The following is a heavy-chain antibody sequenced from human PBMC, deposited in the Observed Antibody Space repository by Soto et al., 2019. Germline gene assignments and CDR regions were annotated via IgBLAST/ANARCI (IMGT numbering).Heavy chain of an antibody. D-gene: IGHD5-18*01. CDR2: VDDGNDNT. Sequence: QVHLVQSGAEVKKPGASVKVSCKTSGYTFTNNVIHWVRQAPGQRLEWMGWVDDGNDNTKWSREFQGRLTLTKDTSAPTASMELSSLTSEATVIYFCAREVPYGYARFDYWGPGTLVTVSS. CDR1: GYTFTNNV. V-gene: IGHV1-3*01. CDR3: AREVPYGYARFDY. J-gene: IGHJ4*02.